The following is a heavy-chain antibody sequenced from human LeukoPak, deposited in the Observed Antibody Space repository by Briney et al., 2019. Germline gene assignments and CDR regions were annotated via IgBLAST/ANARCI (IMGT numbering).Heavy chain of an antibody. CDR2: INPNSGGT. V-gene: IGHV1-2*02. Sequence: ASVKVSCKASGYTFTGYYMHWVRQAPGQGLEWMGWINPNSGGTNYAQKFQGRVTMTRDTSTSTAYMELSRLRSDDTAVYYCARGPPYYDSSGGNFWGQGTLVTVSS. J-gene: IGHJ4*02. D-gene: IGHD3-22*01. CDR1: GYTFTGYY. CDR3: ARGPPYYDSSGGNF.